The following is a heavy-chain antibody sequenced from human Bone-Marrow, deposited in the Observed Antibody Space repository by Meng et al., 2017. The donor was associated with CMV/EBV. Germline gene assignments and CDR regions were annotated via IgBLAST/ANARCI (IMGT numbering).Heavy chain of an antibody. CDR1: GYTFTGYY. D-gene: IGHD2-2*01. CDR3: ARDRRYRSSTSCYLGYYYGMAV. CDR2: INPNSGGT. J-gene: IGHJ6*02. Sequence: ASVKVSCKASGYTFTGYYMHWVRQAPGQGREWMGWINPNSGGTNYAQKFQGRVTMTRDTSISSAYMELSRLRSDDTAVYYCARDRRYRSSTSCYLGYYYGMAVWGQGTTVTVSS. V-gene: IGHV1-2*02.